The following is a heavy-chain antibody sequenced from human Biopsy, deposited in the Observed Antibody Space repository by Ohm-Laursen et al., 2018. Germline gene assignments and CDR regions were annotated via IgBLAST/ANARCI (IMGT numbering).Heavy chain of an antibody. CDR2: FVPEDDER. CDR3: TTSAEHGALDY. CDR1: GYVLSELS. Sequence: ASVKVSCKVSGYVLSELSMRWVRQAPGKGLEWMGGFVPEDDERIYAQKFQGRVTMTEDTSTGTAYMELRGLRSDDTAVYFCTTSAEHGALDYWGQGTLVTVSS. V-gene: IGHV1-24*01. J-gene: IGHJ4*02.